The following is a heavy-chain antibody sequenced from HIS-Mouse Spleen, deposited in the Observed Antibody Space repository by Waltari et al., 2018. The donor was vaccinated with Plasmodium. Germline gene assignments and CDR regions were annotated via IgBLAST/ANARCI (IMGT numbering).Heavy chain of an antibody. CDR2: ISSSGSTI. J-gene: IGHJ4*02. D-gene: IGHD1-26*01. V-gene: IGHV3-11*01. Sequence: LEWVSYISSSGSTIYYADSVKGRFTISRDNAKNSLYLQMNSLRAEDTAVYYCARDTYGGSYRDYWGQGTLVTVSS. CDR3: ARDTYGGSYRDY.